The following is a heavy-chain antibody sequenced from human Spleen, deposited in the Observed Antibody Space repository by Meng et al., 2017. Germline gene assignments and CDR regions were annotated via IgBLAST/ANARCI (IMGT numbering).Heavy chain of an antibody. J-gene: IGHJ4*02. V-gene: IGHV1-69*04. Sequence: SVKVSCQASGGTFSSYTISWVRQVPGQGLEWMGRIIPILGIANYAQKFQGRVTITADKSTSTAYMELSSLRSEDTAVYYCARDRAQQLVPVYWGQGTLVTVSS. D-gene: IGHD6-13*01. CDR2: IIPILGIA. CDR1: GGTFSSYT. CDR3: ARDRAQQLVPVY.